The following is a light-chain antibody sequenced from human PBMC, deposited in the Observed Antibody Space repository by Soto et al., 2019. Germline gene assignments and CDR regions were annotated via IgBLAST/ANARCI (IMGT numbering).Light chain of an antibody. CDR2: DAS. J-gene: IGKJ1*01. CDR1: QSVSSY. V-gene: IGKV3-20*01. CDR3: QQYGSSPRT. Sequence: VFTQSPSALSLSPGERATLSCRASQSVSSYLAWYQQKPGQAPRLLIYDASNRATGIPDRFSGSGSGTDFTLTISRLEPEDFAVYYCQQYGSSPRTFGQGTKV.